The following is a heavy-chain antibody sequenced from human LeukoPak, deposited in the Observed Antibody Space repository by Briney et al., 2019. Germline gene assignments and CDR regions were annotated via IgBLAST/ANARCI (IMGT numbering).Heavy chain of an antibody. J-gene: IGHJ4*02. D-gene: IGHD1-26*01. V-gene: IGHV1-3*03. CDR2: INDGDGNT. CDR3: ARERGEFGGSYFLDY. Sequence: GASVKVSCKASGYTFTSYAVHWVRRAPGQSLEWMGYINDGDGNTKYSQESQGRVTITRDTSASIVYMELSSLRSEDMAFYYCARERGEFGGSYFLDYWGQGTLVTVSS. CDR1: GYTFTSYA.